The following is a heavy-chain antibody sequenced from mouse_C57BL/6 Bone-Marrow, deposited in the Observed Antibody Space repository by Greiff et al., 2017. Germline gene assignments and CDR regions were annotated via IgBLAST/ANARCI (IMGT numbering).Heavy chain of an antibody. V-gene: IGHV1-52*01. CDR3: ARVLYYGSSYEAMDY. CDR1: GYTFTSYW. CDR2: IDPSDSET. D-gene: IGHD1-1*01. Sequence: VQLQQPGAELVRPGSSVKLSCKASGYTFTSYWMHWVKQRPIQGLEWIGNIDPSDSETHYNQKFKDKATLTVDKSSSTSYMQLISLTSEDSAVYYCARVLYYGSSYEAMDYWGQGTSVTVSS. J-gene: IGHJ4*01.